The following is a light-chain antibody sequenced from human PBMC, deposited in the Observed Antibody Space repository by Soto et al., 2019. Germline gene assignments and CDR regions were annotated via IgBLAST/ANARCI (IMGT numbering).Light chain of an antibody. CDR1: QDFSNF. V-gene: IGKV1-9*01. CDR3: QQLYSFPLT. CDR2: DAS. J-gene: IGKJ4*01. Sequence: DIQLTQSPSFLSASIGDRVTITCRASQDFSNFLAWYQQKPGRAPKLLMYDASTLQSVVPSRFSGSGSGTEFTLTISSLQPEDFATYYCQQLYSFPLTFGGGTKVDIK.